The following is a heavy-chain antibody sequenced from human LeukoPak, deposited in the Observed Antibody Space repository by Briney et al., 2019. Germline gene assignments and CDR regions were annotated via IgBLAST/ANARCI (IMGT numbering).Heavy chain of an antibody. Sequence: GGSLRLSCAASGFTFSSYAMHWVRQAPGKGLEWVAVISYDGSNKYYADSVKGRFTISRDNSKNSLYLQMNSLRAEDTAVYYCAKETMIRGVFDYWGQGTLVTVSS. V-gene: IGHV3-30*04. J-gene: IGHJ4*02. CDR2: ISYDGSNK. CDR3: AKETMIRGVFDY. CDR1: GFTFSSYA. D-gene: IGHD3-10*01.